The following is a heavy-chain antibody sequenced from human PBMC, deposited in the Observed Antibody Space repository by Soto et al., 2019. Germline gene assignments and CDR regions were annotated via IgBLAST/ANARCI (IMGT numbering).Heavy chain of an antibody. CDR3: ARGSSSWYYYYGMDV. CDR1: GYTFTSYD. Sequence: ASVKVSCKASGYTFTSYDINWVRQATGQGLEWMGWMNPNSGNTGYAQKFQGRVTMTRNNSISTAYMELSSLRSEDTAVYYCARGSSSWYYYYGMDVWGQGNTVTVSS. CDR2: MNPNSGNT. V-gene: IGHV1-8*01. D-gene: IGHD6-13*01. J-gene: IGHJ6*02.